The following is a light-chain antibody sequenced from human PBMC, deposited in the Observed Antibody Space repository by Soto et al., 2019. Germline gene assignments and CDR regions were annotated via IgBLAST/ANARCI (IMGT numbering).Light chain of an antibody. CDR2: GAS. J-gene: IGKJ1*01. CDR3: QQFNNWPPWT. V-gene: IGKV3-15*01. Sequence: EIVMTQSPATLSVSPGERAPLSCRARQNIGNNLVWYQQKPGQAPRLLIYGASTRAAGIPDRFSGSGSGTEFTLTISGLQSDDFAVYYCQQFNNWPPWTFGQGTKVDI. CDR1: QNIGNN.